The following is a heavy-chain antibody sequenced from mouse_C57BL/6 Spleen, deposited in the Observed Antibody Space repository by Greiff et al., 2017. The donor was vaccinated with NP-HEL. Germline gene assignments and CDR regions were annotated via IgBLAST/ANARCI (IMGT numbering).Heavy chain of an antibody. CDR2: IYPGDGDT. V-gene: IGHV1-82*01. Sequence: QVQLQQSGPELVKPGASVKISCKASGYAFSSSWMNWVKQRPGKGLEWIGRIYPGDGDTNYNGKFKGKATLTADKSSSTAYMQLSSLTSEDSAVYFCARSPYYYGSRGFFDYWGQGTTLTASS. D-gene: IGHD1-1*01. CDR3: ARSPYYYGSRGFFDY. J-gene: IGHJ2*01. CDR1: GYAFSSSW.